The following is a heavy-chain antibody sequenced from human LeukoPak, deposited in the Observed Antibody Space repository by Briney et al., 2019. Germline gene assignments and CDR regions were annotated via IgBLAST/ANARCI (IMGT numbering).Heavy chain of an antibody. V-gene: IGHV3-33*01. Sequence: GGSLRLSCAASGFTFSSYGMHWVRQAPGKGLEWVAVIWYDGSNKYYADSVKGRFTISRDNSKNTLYLQMNSLRAEDTAVYYCARSGLYYYDSSGHYYWGQGTLITVSS. D-gene: IGHD3-22*01. CDR3: ARSGLYYYDSSGHYY. CDR2: IWYDGSNK. CDR1: GFTFSSYG. J-gene: IGHJ4*02.